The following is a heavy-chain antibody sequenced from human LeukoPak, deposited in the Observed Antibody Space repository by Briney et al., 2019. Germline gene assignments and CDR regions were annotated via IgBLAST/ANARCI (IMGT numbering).Heavy chain of an antibody. V-gene: IGHV3-64*01. D-gene: IGHD2-15*01. J-gene: IGHJ4*02. CDR1: GFTFSTYA. CDR2: ISSNGGST. CDR3: AREAYGWYFDY. Sequence: GGSLRLSCAASGFTFSTYAMSWVRQAPGKGLEYVSAISSNGGSTYYANSVKGRFTISRDNSKNTLYLQMGSLRAEDMAVYYCAREAYGWYFDYWGQGTLVTVSS.